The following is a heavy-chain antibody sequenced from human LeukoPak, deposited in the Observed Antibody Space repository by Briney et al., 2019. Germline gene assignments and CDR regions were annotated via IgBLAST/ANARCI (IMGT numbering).Heavy chain of an antibody. D-gene: IGHD3-3*01. CDR2: ISSSGNTI. J-gene: IGHJ6*03. Sequence: PGGSLRLSCAASGFTFDSYNMHWVRQAPGKGLELVSHISSSGNTIYYIDSVKGRFTISRDYAKRSLYLQMNNLRADDTAVYYCARRRTLLGVAVSYYMDVWGRGTTVTVSS. V-gene: IGHV3-48*01. CDR3: ARRRTLLGVAVSYYMDV. CDR1: GFTFDSYN.